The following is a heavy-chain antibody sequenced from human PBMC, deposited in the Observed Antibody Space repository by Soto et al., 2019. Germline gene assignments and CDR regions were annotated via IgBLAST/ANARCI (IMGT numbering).Heavy chain of an antibody. D-gene: IGHD2-21*02. Sequence: QVQLVQSGAEVKKPGASVKVSCKASGYTFTSYGISWVRQAPGQGLEWMGWISAYNGNTNYAQKLQGRVTMTTDTSTSTADMELRSLSSDDTAVYYCAREPSVVVVTAIPDYWGQGTLVTVSS. CDR1: GYTFTSYG. V-gene: IGHV1-18*01. CDR3: AREPSVVVVTAIPDY. J-gene: IGHJ4*02. CDR2: ISAYNGNT.